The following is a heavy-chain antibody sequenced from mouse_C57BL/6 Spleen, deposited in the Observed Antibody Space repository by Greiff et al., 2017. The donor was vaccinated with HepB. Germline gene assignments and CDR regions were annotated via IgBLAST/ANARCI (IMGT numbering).Heavy chain of an antibody. CDR1: GYTFTDYY. CDR3: ARRGGTGYFDY. V-gene: IGHV1-75*01. CDR2: IFPGSGST. J-gene: IGHJ2*01. D-gene: IGHD1-1*02. Sequence: VKLMESGPELVKPGASVKISCKASGYTFTDYYINWVKQRPGQGLEWIGWIFPGSGSTYYNEKFKGKATLTVDKSSSTAYMLLSSLTSEDSAVYFCARRGGTGYFDYWGQGTTLTVSS.